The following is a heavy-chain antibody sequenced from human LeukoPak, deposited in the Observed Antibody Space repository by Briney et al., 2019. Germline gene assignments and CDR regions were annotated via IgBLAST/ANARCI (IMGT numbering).Heavy chain of an antibody. CDR3: ARSGTFGELLY. J-gene: IGHJ4*02. V-gene: IGHV4-31*03. CDR1: GGSISSGGYY. Sequence: PSETLSLTCTVSGGSISSGGYYWSWIRQHPGKGLEWIGYIYYSGSTYYNPSLKSRVTISVDTSKNQFSLKLSSVTAADTAVYYCARSGTFGELLYWGQGTLVTVSS. CDR2: IYYSGST. D-gene: IGHD3-10*01.